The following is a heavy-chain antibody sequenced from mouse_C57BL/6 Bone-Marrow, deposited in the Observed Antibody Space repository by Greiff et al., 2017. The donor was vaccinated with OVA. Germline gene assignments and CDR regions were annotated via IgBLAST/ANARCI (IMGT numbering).Heavy chain of an antibody. CDR2: INPSSGYT. D-gene: IGHD2-1*01. CDR3: AREGRFYYGSYGWVAC. Sequence: VQLQQSGAELARPGASVKMSCKASGYTFTSYTMHWVKQRPGQGLEWIGYINPSSGYTKYNQKFKDKATLTADKSSSTAYMQLSSLTSEDSAVYYCAREGRFYYGSYGWVACWGQGTLVTVSA. CDR1: GYTFTSYT. V-gene: IGHV1-4*01. J-gene: IGHJ3*01.